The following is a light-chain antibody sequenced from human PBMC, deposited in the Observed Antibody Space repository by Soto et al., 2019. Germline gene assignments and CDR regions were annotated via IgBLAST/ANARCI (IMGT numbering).Light chain of an antibody. CDR3: QQYNSYST. V-gene: IGKV1-5*03. CDR2: KAS. Sequence: DIQMTQSPSTLSASVGDRVTITCRASQSISSWLAWYQQKPGKAPKLLIYKASSLESGVPSRFSSSGSGTEFTLTISSLQPDDFATYYCQQYNSYSTFGQGTKVDI. CDR1: QSISSW. J-gene: IGKJ1*01.